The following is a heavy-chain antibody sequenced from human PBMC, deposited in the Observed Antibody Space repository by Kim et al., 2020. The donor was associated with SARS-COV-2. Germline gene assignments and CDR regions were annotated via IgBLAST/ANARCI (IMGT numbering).Heavy chain of an antibody. CDR3: ARHRSGSSHSYSMDG. CDR1: GYSFTTYW. J-gene: IGHJ6*02. CDR2: IDPSDSYT. Sequence: GESLKISCKGSGYSFTTYWINWVRQMPGKGLEWMGRIDPSDSYTNYSPSFQGHVTISSDKSISTAYLQWSSLEASDTAIYYCARHRSGSSHSYSMDGWGQGTTVTVSS. D-gene: IGHD3-10*01. V-gene: IGHV5-10-1*01.